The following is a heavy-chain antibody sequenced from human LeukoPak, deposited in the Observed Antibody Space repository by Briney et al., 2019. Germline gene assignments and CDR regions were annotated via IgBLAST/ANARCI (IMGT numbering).Heavy chain of an antibody. V-gene: IGHV3-33*06. Sequence: PGRSQRLPCAAYGFTYSSNGRQWVRQATGKGLEGVAAIWYDRSNKYNADSVKGRFTISRDNSKYTLYLQMNILRAEDTAIYYCAKKEGDTYSSWYMDVWGKGTTVTVSS. D-gene: IGHD2-15*01. CDR3: AKKEGDTYSSWYMDV. CDR1: GFTYSSNG. J-gene: IGHJ6*03. CDR2: IWYDRSNK.